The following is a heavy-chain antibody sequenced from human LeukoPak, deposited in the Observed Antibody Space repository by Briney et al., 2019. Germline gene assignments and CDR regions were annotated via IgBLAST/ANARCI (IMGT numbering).Heavy chain of an antibody. CDR3: ARDGPYGYVWGSYRYYYYGMDV. CDR2: ISSSGSTI. D-gene: IGHD3-16*02. CDR1: GFTFSDYY. Sequence: GGSLRLSCAASGFTFSDYYMSWIRQAPGKGLEWVSYISSSGSTIYYADSVKGRFTISRDNAKNSLYLQMNSLRAEDTAVYYCARDGPYGYVWGSYRYYYYGMDVWGQGTTVTVSS. V-gene: IGHV3-11*01. J-gene: IGHJ6*02.